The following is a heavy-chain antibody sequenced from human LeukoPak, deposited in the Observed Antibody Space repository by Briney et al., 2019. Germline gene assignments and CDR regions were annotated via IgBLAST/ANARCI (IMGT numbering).Heavy chain of an antibody. CDR3: AREWELQIDY. D-gene: IGHD1-26*01. J-gene: IGHJ4*02. V-gene: IGHV4-59*01. CDR2: IYYSGST. Sequence: SETLSLTCTVSGGSISSYYWSWIRQPPGKGLEWIGYIYYSGSTNYNPSLKSRVTISVDTSKNQFSLKLSSVTAADTAVYYCAREWELQIDYWGQGTLVTVSS. CDR1: GGSISSYY.